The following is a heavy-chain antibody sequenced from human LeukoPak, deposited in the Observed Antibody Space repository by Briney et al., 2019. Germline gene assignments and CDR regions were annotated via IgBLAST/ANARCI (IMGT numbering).Heavy chain of an antibody. CDR2: INHSGST. CDR3: APRPGVPAASWFDP. D-gene: IGHD2-2*01. Sequence: PSETLSLTCAVYGGSFSGYYWSWIRQPPGKGLEWIGEINHSGSTNYNPSLKSRVTISVDTSKNQFSLKLSSVTAADTAVYYCAPRPGVPAASWFDPWGQGTLVTVSS. CDR1: GGSFSGYY. J-gene: IGHJ5*02. V-gene: IGHV4-34*01.